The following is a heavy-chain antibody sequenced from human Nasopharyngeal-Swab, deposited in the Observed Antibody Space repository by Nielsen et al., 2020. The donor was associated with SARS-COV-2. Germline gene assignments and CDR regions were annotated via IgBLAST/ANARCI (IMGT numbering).Heavy chain of an antibody. J-gene: IGHJ6*04. V-gene: IGHV3-30-3*01. CDR1: GFTFSRYA. Sequence: GESLKISCAASGFTFSRYAMHWVRPAPGKGLEWVAVISYDGSNKYYADSVKGRFTISRDNSKNTLYLQMNSLRAEDTAVYYCARDLGDVWGKGTTVTVSS. CDR3: ARDLGDV. CDR2: ISYDGSNK.